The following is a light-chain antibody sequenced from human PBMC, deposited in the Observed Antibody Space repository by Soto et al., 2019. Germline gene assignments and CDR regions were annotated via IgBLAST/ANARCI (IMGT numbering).Light chain of an antibody. J-gene: IGKJ1*01. CDR2: ATS. CDR3: LQDYSYPRT. Sequence: AIQMTQSPSSLSASVGDRVTITCRASQDIRTELGWYQQKPGNAPKLLIYATSILQSGVPSRFSGIGSGTDFTLTISSLQPEDFATYYCLQDYSYPRTFGQGTKVESK. V-gene: IGKV1-6*01. CDR1: QDIRTE.